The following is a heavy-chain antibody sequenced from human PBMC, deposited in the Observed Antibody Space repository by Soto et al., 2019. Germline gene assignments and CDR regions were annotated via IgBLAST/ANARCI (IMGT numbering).Heavy chain of an antibody. J-gene: IGHJ3*02. CDR2: IIPIFGIA. V-gene: IGHV1-69*14. Sequence: QVQLVQSGADVKKPGSSVKVSCKASGGTFSSYTISWVRQAPGQGLEWVGGIIPIFGIANYAQKFQGRVTITADKSTSTAYMELSSLRSGDTAVYYCTRGGEVVSEPGDLHYAFDIWGQGTLVTVSS. CDR3: TRGGEVVSEPGDLHYAFDI. CDR1: GGTFSSYT. D-gene: IGHD3-16*01.